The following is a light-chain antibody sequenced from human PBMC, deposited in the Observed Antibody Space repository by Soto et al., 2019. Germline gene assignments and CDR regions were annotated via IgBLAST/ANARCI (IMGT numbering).Light chain of an antibody. CDR2: YDD. J-gene: IGLJ3*02. Sequence: QSVVTQPTSVSGAPRQRVTISCSGGSSNIGSNAVNWYQQFPGKAPKLLIYYDDLLPSGVSDRFSGSKSGTSASLAISGRQSDDEADYYCAAWDDRLNGVVFGGGTKLTVL. V-gene: IGLV1-36*01. CDR3: AAWDDRLNGVV. CDR1: SSNIGSNA.